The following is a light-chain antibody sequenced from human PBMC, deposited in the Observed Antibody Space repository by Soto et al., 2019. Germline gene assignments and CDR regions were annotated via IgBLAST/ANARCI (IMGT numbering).Light chain of an antibody. J-gene: IGLJ2*01. CDR2: GNS. Sequence: VLTQPPSVSGAPGQRVTISCTGSRSNIGAGYDVHWYQQLPGTAPKLLIYGNSNRPSGVPDRFSGSKSGTSASLAITGLQAEDEADYYCQSYDSSLSGYVVFGGGTKLTVL. V-gene: IGLV1-40*01. CDR1: RSNIGAGYD. CDR3: QSYDSSLSGYVV.